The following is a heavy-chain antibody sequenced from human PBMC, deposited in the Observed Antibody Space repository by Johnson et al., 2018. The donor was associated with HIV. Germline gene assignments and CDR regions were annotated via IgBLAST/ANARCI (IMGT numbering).Heavy chain of an antibody. V-gene: IGHV3-15*01. Sequence: VYLVESGGGLVKPGESLRLSCAASGFSFSNAWMNWVRQAPGKGLEWVGRIKSKTDGGTTDYAAPVKGRFTLSRDDSKNTLFLQMNSLKTEDTAVYFCTTLPPTWRAFHIWGQGTMVTVSS. J-gene: IGHJ3*02. D-gene: IGHD4-11*01. CDR3: TTLPPTWRAFHI. CDR1: GFSFSNAW. CDR2: IKSKTDGGTT.